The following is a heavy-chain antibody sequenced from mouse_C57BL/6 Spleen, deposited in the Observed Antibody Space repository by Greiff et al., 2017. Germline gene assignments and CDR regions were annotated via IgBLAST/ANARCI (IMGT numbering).Heavy chain of an antibody. CDR2: ISSGSSTI. CDR3: ALGDDWYFDV. CDR1: GFTFSDYG. J-gene: IGHJ1*03. Sequence: EVQVVESGGGLVKPGGSLKLSCAASGFTFSDYGMHWVRQAPEKGLEWVAYISSGSSTIYYADTVKGRFTISRDNAKNTRFLQMTSLRSEDTAMCYCALGDDWYFDVWGTGTTVTVAS. V-gene: IGHV5-17*01. D-gene: IGHD3-3*01.